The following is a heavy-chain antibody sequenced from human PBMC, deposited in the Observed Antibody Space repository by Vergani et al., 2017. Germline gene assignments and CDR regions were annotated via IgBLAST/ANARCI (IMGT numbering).Heavy chain of an antibody. CDR1: GGSISSGGYS. V-gene: IGHV4-30-2*01. D-gene: IGHD3-22*01. Sequence: QLQLQESGSGLVKPSQTLSLTCAVSGGSISSGGYSWSWIRQPPGKGLEWIGYIYHSGSTYYNPFLKSRVTISVDRSKNQFSLKLSSVTAADTAVYYCARSTASLYYYDSSGYYNGGAFDIWGQGTMVTVSS. J-gene: IGHJ3*02. CDR3: ARSTASLYYYDSSGYYNGGAFDI. CDR2: IYHSGST.